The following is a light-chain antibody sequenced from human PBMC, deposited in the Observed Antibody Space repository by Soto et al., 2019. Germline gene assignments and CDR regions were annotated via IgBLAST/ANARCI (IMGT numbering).Light chain of an antibody. CDR1: QSVSNN. Sequence: EIEMTQSPATLSVSPGERATLFCRASQSVSNNLAWYQQKPGQAPRLLMYGASTMATGVPARFSGSGSGTDFTLIIGSLQSEDFAVYYCQHYNNWPAWTFGQGTKVDIK. CDR3: QHYNNWPAWT. J-gene: IGKJ1*01. V-gene: IGKV3-15*01. CDR2: GAS.